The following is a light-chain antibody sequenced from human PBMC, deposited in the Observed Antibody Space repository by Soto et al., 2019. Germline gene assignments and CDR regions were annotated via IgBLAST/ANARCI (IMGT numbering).Light chain of an antibody. CDR2: GAS. V-gene: IGKV3-20*01. J-gene: IGKJ1*01. Sequence: EIVLTQSPATLSSFPGDRVTLSCRASQYINTRLAWYQHRPGQAPRLLIHGASTRAPGFPARFSGSGSGTDFTLTISRLEPEDFAVYYCQQYLTSPKTFGQGTKVDIK. CDR3: QQYLTSPKT. CDR1: QYINTR.